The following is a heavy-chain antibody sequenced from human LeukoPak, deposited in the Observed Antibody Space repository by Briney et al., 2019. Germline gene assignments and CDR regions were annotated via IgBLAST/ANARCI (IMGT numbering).Heavy chain of an antibody. CDR3: ARLPTTVTTGN. V-gene: IGHV4-59*08. CDR2: IYYSGST. D-gene: IGHD4-17*01. Sequence: SETLSLTCTVSGGSISSYCWSWIRQPPGKGLEWIGYIYYSGSTNHNPSLKSRVTISVDTSKNQFSLKLSSVTAADTAVYYCARLPTTVTTGNWGQGTLVTVSS. CDR1: GGSISSYC. J-gene: IGHJ4*02.